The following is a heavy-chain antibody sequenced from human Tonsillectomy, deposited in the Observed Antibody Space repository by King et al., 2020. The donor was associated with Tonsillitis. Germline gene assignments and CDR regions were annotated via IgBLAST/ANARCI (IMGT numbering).Heavy chain of an antibody. J-gene: IGHJ5*01. CDR2: TTGLGESA. Sequence: VQLVESGGGLVQPGGSLRLSCAASGFTFSSYAMSWVRQAPGKGLEWVSLTTGLGESAYYADSVKGRLTISRDNSKNKLFLEMNSLRVEDTAVYYCARGAWYCSGGSCYDSWGQGTLVTVSS. CDR3: ARGAWYCSGGSCYDS. V-gene: IGHV3-23*04. CDR1: GFTFSSYA. D-gene: IGHD2-15*01.